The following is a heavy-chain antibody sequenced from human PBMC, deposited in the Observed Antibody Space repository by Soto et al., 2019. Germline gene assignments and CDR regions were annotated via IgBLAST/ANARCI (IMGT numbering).Heavy chain of an antibody. CDR2: INPSGGST. CDR3: AIEPRRITMIVVVNDAFDI. D-gene: IGHD3-22*01. J-gene: IGHJ3*02. V-gene: IGHV1-46*01. Sequence: ASVKVSCKASGYTFTSYYMHWVRQAPGQGLEWMGIINPSGGSTSYAQKFQGRVTMTRGTSTSTVYMELSSLRSEDTAVYYCAIEPRRITMIVVVNDAFDIWGQGTMVTVSS. CDR1: GYTFTSYY.